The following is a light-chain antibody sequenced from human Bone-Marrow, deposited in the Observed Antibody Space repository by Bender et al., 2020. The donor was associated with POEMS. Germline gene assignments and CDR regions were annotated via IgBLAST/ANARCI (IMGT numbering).Light chain of an antibody. CDR3: SSYSGSSWV. J-gene: IGLJ3*02. V-gene: IGLV2-11*01. CDR2: DVT. Sequence: QSALTQSPSVSGSPGQSVTISCTGTSRDIGAYDYVSWYQQHPGEAPKVIIYDVTQRPSGGPDRFSGPKSGNTASLTISELQADDEADYYCSSYSGSSWVFGGGTKVTVL. CDR1: SRDIGAYDY.